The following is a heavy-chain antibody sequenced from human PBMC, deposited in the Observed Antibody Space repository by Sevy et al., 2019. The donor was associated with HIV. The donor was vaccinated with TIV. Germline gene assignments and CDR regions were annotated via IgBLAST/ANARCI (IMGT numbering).Heavy chain of an antibody. J-gene: IGHJ3*02. V-gene: IGHV1-18*01. CDR2: ISAYNGNT. CDR3: ARGSLAYCGGDRFCAGLGPSAFDI. D-gene: IGHD2-21*02. CDR1: GYTFTSYG. Sequence: ASVKVSCKASGYTFTSYGISWVRQAPGQGLEWMGWISAYNGNTNYAQKLKGRVTMTTDTSTSTAYMELRSLRSDDTAVYYCARGSLAYCGGDRFCAGLGPSAFDIWGQGTMVTVSS.